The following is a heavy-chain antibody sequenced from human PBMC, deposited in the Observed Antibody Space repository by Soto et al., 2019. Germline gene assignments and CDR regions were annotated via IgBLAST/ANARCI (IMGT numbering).Heavy chain of an antibody. V-gene: IGHV4-4*07. J-gene: IGHJ5*02. Sequence: SETLSLTCVVSESIGSRYYWSWIRQPAGKGLEWIGRIYTSGSTNYNPSLKSRVTMSVDTSKNQFSLKLSSVTAADTAVYYCARGEDYYGSGWFDPWGQGTLVTVSS. D-gene: IGHD3-10*01. CDR2: IYTSGST. CDR3: ARGEDYYGSGWFDP. CDR1: ESIGSRYY.